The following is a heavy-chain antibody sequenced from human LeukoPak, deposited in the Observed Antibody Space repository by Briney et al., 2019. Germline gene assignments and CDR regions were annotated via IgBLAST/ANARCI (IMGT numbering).Heavy chain of an antibody. CDR2: ISYDGSNK. V-gene: IGHV3-30*04. J-gene: IGHJ4*02. Sequence: PGRSLRLSCAASGFTFSNYAMHWVRQAPGKGLEWVAVISYDGSNKYYADSVKGRFTISRDNSKNTLYLQMNSLRAEDTAVYYCARDSGFSGTQRGEYWGQGTLVTVS. CDR3: ARDSGFSGTQRGEY. D-gene: IGHD3/OR15-3a*01. CDR1: GFTFSNYA.